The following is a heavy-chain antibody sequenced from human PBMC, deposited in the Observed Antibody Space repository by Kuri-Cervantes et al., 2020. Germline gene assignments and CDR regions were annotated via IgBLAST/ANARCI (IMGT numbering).Heavy chain of an antibody. CDR1: GFTFSSYG. CDR2: IWYDGSNK. J-gene: IGHJ4*02. CDR3: AKDWGSTSEVDY. V-gene: IGHV3-30*02. Sequence: GGSLRPSCAASGFTFSSYGMHWVRQAPGKGLEWVAVIWYDGSNKYYADSVKGRFTISRDSSKNTMYLQMNSLRAEDTAVYYCAKDWGSTSEVDYWGQGTLVTVSS. D-gene: IGHD2-2*01.